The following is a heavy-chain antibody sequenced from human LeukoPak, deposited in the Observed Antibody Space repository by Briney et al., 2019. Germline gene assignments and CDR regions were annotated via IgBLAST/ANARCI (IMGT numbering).Heavy chain of an antibody. CDR3: AREAAAGTGFDY. CDR1: GYTFTGYY. D-gene: IGHD6-13*01. J-gene: IGHJ4*02. Sequence: ASVKVSCKASGYTFTGYYMHWVRQAPGQGLEWMGWINPNSDGTNYAQKFQGRVTMTRDTSISTAYMELSRLRSDDTAVYYCAREAAAGTGFDYWGQGTLVTVSS. V-gene: IGHV1-2*02. CDR2: INPNSDGT.